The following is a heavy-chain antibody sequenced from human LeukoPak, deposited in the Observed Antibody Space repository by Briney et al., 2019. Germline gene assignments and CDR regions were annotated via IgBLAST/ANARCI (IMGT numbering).Heavy chain of an antibody. CDR2: ISGSGATI. V-gene: IGHV3-48*02. CDR3: ARDPLWSKGIDY. Sequence: PGGSLRLSCAASGLTFSTYSMNWVRQAPGKGLEWVSYISGSGATIYYADSVKGRFTISRDNANNSLYLQMNSLKDGDTAVYYCARDPLWSKGIDYWGQGTLVIVSS. J-gene: IGHJ4*02. D-gene: IGHD3-3*01. CDR1: GLTFSTYS.